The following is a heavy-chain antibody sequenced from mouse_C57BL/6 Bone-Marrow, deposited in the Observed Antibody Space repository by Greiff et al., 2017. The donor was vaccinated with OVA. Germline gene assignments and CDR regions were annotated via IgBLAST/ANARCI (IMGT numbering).Heavy chain of an antibody. V-gene: IGHV1-52*01. CDR2: IDPSDSET. Sequence: VQLQQPGAELVRPGSSVKLSCKASGYTFTSYWMHWVKQRPIQGLEWIGNIDPSDSETHYNQKFKDKATLTVDKSSSTAYMQLSSLTSEDSAVYYCARSYSSKGKLDYWGQGTTLTVSS. CDR3: ARSYSSKGKLDY. D-gene: IGHD1-1*01. J-gene: IGHJ2*01. CDR1: GYTFTSYW.